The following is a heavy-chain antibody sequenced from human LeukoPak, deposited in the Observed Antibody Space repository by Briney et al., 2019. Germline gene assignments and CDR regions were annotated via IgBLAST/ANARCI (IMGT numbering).Heavy chain of an antibody. CDR1: GRSIRSVY. V-gene: IGHV4-4*07. Sequence: SETLSLTCTVSGRSIRSVYWNWIRQSAGKGLEWIGRIYATDLTNYNPSLKSRVTLSVDMSRNELSLTLKSVTAADTAVYYCARGFGSGTSPIDLWGQGALVTVSS. J-gene: IGHJ5*02. CDR3: ARGFGSGTSPIDL. CDR2: IYATDLT. D-gene: IGHD3-10*01.